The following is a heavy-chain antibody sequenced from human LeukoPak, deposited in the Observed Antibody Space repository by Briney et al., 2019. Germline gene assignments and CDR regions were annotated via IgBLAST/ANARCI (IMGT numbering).Heavy chain of an antibody. CDR2: ISYDGSNK. Sequence: PGRSLRPSCAASGFTFSSYAMHWVRQAPGKGLEWVAVISYDGSNKYYADSVKGRFTISRDNSKNTLYLQMNSLRAEDTAVYYCARDHGAVAGIFDYWGQGTLVTVSS. CDR1: GFTFSSYA. J-gene: IGHJ4*02. CDR3: ARDHGAVAGIFDY. V-gene: IGHV3-30-3*01. D-gene: IGHD6-19*01.